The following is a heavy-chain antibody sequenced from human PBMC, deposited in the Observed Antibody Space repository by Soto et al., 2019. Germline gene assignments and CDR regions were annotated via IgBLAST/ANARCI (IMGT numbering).Heavy chain of an antibody. CDR1: GFTFSSYW. CDR2: IKEDGSDK. V-gene: IGHV3-7*01. CDR3: VTDQDYSKDY. J-gene: IGHJ4*02. Sequence: EVQLVESGGDLVQPGGSLRLSCAASGFTFSSYWMNWVRQAPGKGLEWVANIKEDGSDKHYVASVKGRFTISRDNAKNSLFLQMNSRRAEDTAVYYCVTDQDYSKDYCGQGTLVTVSS. D-gene: IGHD4-4*01.